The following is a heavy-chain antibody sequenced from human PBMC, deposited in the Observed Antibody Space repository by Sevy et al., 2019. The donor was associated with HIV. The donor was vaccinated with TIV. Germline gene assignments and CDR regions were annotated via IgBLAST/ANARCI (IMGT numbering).Heavy chain of an antibody. CDR1: GCTFSSHA. CDR3: AKVKRSSWAEYFQH. D-gene: IGHD6-13*01. CDR2: ISGSGGST. J-gene: IGHJ1*01. Sequence: GGSLRLSCAASGCTFSSHAMSWVRQAPGKGLEWVSAISGSGGSTFYADTAKGRFTISSENSKNTLYLQMNSLRAEDTAVYYCAKVKRSSWAEYFQHWGHGTLVTVSS. V-gene: IGHV3-23*01.